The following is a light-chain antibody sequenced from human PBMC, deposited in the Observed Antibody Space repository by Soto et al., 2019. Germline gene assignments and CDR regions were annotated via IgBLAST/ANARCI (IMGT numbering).Light chain of an antibody. CDR2: GVT. V-gene: IGLV2-14*01. CDR1: SSDVGGYNY. Sequence: QSVLTQPPSVSGSPGQSITISCTGTSSDVGGYNYVSWYQQHPGIAPKLLIYGVTNRPSGVSPRFSGSKSSNTASLTISGLQAEDEADYHCSSYTSASTLLYLFGTGTKVTVL. CDR3: SSYTSASTLLYL. J-gene: IGLJ1*01.